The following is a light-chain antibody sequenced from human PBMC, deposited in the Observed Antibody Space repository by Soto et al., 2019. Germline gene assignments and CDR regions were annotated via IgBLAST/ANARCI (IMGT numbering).Light chain of an antibody. J-gene: IGKJ1*01. CDR2: GAS. V-gene: IGKV3-20*01. CDR3: HQYSGSPPGT. Sequence: EMVFTHSPCTLSLSPVERATLSCRPIQSVRSSDLAWYQQKGGQAPRLLVYGASSRATGIPDRFSGSGSGTDFTLTISGLEPQDFAVYYCHQYSGSPPGTFGQGTKVDIK. CDR1: QSVRSSD.